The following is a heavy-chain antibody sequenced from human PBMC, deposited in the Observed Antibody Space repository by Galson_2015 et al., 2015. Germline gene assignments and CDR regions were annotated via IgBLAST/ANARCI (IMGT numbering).Heavy chain of an antibody. CDR1: GFTFSGSA. J-gene: IGHJ6*02. CDR3: ARDVPEGSSSYYYYYYGMDV. D-gene: IGHD6-6*01. V-gene: IGHV3-73*01. Sequence: SLRLSCAASGFTFSGSAMHWVRQASGKGLEWVGRIRSKANSYATAYAASVKGRFTISRDDSKNTAYLQMNSLKTEDTAVYYCARDVPEGSSSYYYYYYGMDVWGQGTTVTVSS. CDR2: IRSKANSYAT.